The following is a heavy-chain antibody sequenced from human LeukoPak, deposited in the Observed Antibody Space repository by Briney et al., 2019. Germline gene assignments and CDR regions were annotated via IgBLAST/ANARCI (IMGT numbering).Heavy chain of an antibody. D-gene: IGHD1-14*01. Sequence: ASVKVSCKASGGTFSSYAISWVRQAPGQGLEWMGRIIPIFGIANYAQKFQGGVTITADKSTSTAYMELSSLRSEDTAVYYCARDDRSPNYYYYYGMDVWGQGTTVTVSS. V-gene: IGHV1-69*04. CDR1: GGTFSSYA. J-gene: IGHJ6*02. CDR2: IIPIFGIA. CDR3: ARDDRSPNYYYYYGMDV.